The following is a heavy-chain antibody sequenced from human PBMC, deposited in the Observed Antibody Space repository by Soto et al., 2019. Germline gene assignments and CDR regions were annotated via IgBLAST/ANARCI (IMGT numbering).Heavy chain of an antibody. J-gene: IGHJ6*02. V-gene: IGHV3-49*04. D-gene: IGHD6-19*01. CDR2: IRSKAYGGTT. CDR3: ARSPAYSNGCGRGPFYYYGMDV. Sequence: EAQLVESGGGLVQPGRSLRLTCTGSGFTFGDYGMSWVRQAPGKGLEWVGFIRSKAYGGTTEYAASVKGRLTIARDDSKSIAYLQMNRLKTEDTAVYYCARSPAYSNGCGRGPFYYYGMDVWGQVTTVTVSS. CDR1: GFTFGDYG.